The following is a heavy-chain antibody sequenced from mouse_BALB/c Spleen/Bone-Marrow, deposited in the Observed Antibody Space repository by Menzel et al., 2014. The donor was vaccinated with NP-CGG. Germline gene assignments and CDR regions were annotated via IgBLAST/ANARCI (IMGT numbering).Heavy chain of an antibody. D-gene: IGHD1-1*01. J-gene: IGHJ4*01. Sequence: EVQLQQSGAELVKPGASVKLSCTASGFNIQNTYIHWVKQGPEQGLEWIGRIDPVNGNTKYDPKFQEKATMTADTSSNTAYLQLTSLTSEDTAVYYCGRGAYGCAMDYWGQGTSVTVSA. CDR1: GFNIQNTY. CDR2: IDPVNGNT. CDR3: GRGAYGCAMDY. V-gene: IGHV14-3*02.